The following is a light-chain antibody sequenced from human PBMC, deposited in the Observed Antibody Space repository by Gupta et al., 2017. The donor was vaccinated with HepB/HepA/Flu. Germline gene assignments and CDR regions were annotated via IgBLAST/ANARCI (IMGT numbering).Light chain of an antibody. CDR2: DVH. J-gene: IGLJ1*01. CDR3: SSYASSDTYV. CDR1: NSDVGGYSY. Sequence: QSALTQPPSVSGSAGQSISFSCTGTNSDVGGYSYVSWHQHHPGKAPKLIIYDVHYRPSGISDRFSGSKSGNTASLIISGLQADDEADYYCSSYASSDTYVFGSGTKVTVL. V-gene: IGLV2-14*03.